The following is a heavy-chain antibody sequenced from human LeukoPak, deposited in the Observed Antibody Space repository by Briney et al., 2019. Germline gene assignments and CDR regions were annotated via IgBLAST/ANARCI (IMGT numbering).Heavy chain of an antibody. J-gene: IGHJ3*02. CDR3: AKRELGIWAFDI. V-gene: IGHV3-23*01. Sequence: GGSLRPSCAASGFTFSSYSMTWVRQAPGKGLEWVSTITTRGGSTYYADSVRGRFTISRDNSNNTLYLQMNSLRAEDTAVYYCAKRELGIWAFDIWGLGTMVTVSS. CDR2: ITTRGGST. D-gene: IGHD7-27*01. CDR1: GFTFSSYS.